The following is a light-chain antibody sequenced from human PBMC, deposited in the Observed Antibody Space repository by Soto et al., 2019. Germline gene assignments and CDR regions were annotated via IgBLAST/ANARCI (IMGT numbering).Light chain of an antibody. CDR1: QGISDW. Sequence: DIQMTQFPSSLSASVGDRVTITCRASQGISDWLAWFQLKPGKAPKLLIYDASSLESGVPSRFSGSGSGTEFTLTISSLQPDDFATYYCQQYNNYSTFGQGTKVDIK. CDR2: DAS. V-gene: IGKV1-5*01. CDR3: QQYNNYST. J-gene: IGKJ1*01.